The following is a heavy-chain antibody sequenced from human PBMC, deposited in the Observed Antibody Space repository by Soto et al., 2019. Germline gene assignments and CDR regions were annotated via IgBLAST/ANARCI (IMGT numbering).Heavy chain of an antibody. J-gene: IGHJ5*02. CDR1: GDIFTSYG. CDR3: ARDQEGITMIVGGT. CDR2: ISAYNGNT. Sequence: QVQLVQPGAEVKKPGASGKVSCKASGDIFTSYGISWGRQAPGQGLEWMGWISAYNGNTNYAQKFQGRVTMTTDTSTSTAYMELRSLRSDDTAVYYCARDQEGITMIVGGTWGQGTLVTVSS. D-gene: IGHD3-22*01. V-gene: IGHV1-18*01.